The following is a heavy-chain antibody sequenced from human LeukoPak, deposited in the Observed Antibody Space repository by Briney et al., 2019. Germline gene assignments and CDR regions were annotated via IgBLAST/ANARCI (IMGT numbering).Heavy chain of an antibody. CDR1: GFTFTTYW. CDR2: INPDGSST. CDR3: ARGRYYYDPLDY. Sequence: PGGSLRLSCAASGFTFTTYWMHWVRQAPGKGLVWVSRINPDGSSTTYADSVKGRFTISRDNAKNTLFLQMSSLRAEDTAVYYCARGRYYYDPLDYWGQGTLVTASS. J-gene: IGHJ4*02. D-gene: IGHD3-22*01. V-gene: IGHV3-74*01.